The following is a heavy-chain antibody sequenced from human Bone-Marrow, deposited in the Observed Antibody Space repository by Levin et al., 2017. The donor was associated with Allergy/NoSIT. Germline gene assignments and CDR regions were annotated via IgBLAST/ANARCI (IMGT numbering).Heavy chain of an antibody. V-gene: IGHV4-59*01. CDR2: IYYSSIT. D-gene: IGHD6-13*01. J-gene: IGHJ5*02. CDR3: ARGGIARYPSDTWFDP. Sequence: PSETLSLTCTVSGASISNYYWSWIRQTPGKGLEWIGYIYYSSITNYNPSLKSRVTISEDTSKNQFSLKLTSVSPADTAVYYCARGGIARYPSDTWFDPWGQGTLVTVSS. CDR1: GASISNYY.